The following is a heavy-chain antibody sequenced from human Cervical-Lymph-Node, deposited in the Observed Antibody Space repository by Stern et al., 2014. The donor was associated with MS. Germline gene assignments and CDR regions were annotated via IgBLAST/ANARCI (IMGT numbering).Heavy chain of an antibody. CDR1: GGSFNNHA. CDR2: IIPFFGAP. Sequence: QVQLGQSGGEVKKPGSSVKVSCMASGGSFNNHAVSWVRQAPGQGLEGMGGIIPFFGAPDYAQKFQGRVTITADESTSTVYMEFSSLRSEDTAMYYCAKGRGSYWFFDLWGRGTLVIVSS. V-gene: IGHV1-69*01. CDR3: AKGRGSYWFFDL. J-gene: IGHJ2*01. D-gene: IGHD1-26*01.